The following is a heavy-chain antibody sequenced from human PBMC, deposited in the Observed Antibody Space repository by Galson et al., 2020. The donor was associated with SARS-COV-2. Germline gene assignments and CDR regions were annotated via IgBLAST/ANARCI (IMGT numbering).Heavy chain of an antibody. J-gene: IGHJ4*02. CDR1: GDSITSSTSY. Sequence: SQTLSLTCYVSGDSITSSTSYWGWIRQPPGKGLEWIGHVFYVGTPYYNPSLKSRVTISVDTSKNQFSLSLNSVTAADTAIYYCATFAVTATIRRAFDSWGQGTLVSVSS. CDR2: VFYVGTP. CDR3: ATFAVTATIRRAFDS. V-gene: IGHV4-39*01. D-gene: IGHD4-17*01.